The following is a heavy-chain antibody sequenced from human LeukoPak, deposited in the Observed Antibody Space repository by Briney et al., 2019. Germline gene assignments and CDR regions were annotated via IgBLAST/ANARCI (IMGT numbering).Heavy chain of an antibody. J-gene: IGHJ4*02. V-gene: IGHV3-48*03. CDR3: AREVDDLDRSTGDFDY. CDR1: GFTFSSYE. Sequence: GGSLRLSCAASGFTFSSYEMNWVRQAPGKGLEWVSYISSSGSTIYYADSVKGRFTISRDNAKNSLYLQMNSLRAEDTAVYYCAREVDDLDRSTGDFDYWGQGTLVTVSS. D-gene: IGHD5/OR15-5a*01. CDR2: ISSSGSTI.